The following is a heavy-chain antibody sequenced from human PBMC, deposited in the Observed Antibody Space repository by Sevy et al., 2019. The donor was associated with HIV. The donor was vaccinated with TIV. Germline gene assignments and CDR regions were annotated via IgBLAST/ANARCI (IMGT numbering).Heavy chain of an antibody. D-gene: IGHD5-12*01. CDR3: ITDPGYRGYDEEVINYYYYGMDV. CDR2: IKSKTDGGTI. J-gene: IGHJ6*02. V-gene: IGHV3-15*01. Sequence: GGSLRLSCAASGFTFSSAWMIWVRLAPGKGLEWVGRIKSKTDGGTIDYAAPVKGRLTISREDSKNTLYLQMNSLKTEDTAVYYCITDPGYRGYDEEVINYYYYGMDVWGQGTTVTVSS. CDR1: GFTFSSAW.